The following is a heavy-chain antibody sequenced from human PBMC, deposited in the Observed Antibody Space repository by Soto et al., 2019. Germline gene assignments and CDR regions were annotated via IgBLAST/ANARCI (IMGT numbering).Heavy chain of an antibody. Sequence: ASVKVSCKASGYTFTSYGISWVRQAPGQGLEWMGWINPNSGGTNYAQKIQGRVTMTRDTSISTAYMELSRLRSDDTAVYYCARALGLDAFDIWGQGTMVTVSS. CDR3: ARALGLDAFDI. CDR1: GYTFTSYG. J-gene: IGHJ3*02. V-gene: IGHV1-2*02. CDR2: INPNSGGT.